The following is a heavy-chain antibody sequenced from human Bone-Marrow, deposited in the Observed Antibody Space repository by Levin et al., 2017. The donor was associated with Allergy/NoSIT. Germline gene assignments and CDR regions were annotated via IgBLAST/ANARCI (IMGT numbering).Heavy chain of an antibody. J-gene: IGHJ4*02. CDR1: GFTFSSYG. CDR3: ARASYDYIWGSYDSQTGFDY. CDR2: IWYDGSNK. V-gene: IGHV3-33*01. D-gene: IGHD3-16*01. Sequence: GGSLRLSCAASGFTFSSYGMHWVRQAPGKGLEWVAVIWYDGSNKYYADSVKGRFTISRDNSKNTLYLQMNSLRAEDTAVYYCARASYDYIWGSYDSQTGFDYWGQGTLVTVSS.